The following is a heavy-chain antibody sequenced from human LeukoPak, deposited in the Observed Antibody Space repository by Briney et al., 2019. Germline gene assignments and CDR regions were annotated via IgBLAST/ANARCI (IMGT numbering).Heavy chain of an antibody. Sequence: ASVKVSCKTSGYTFTTYAINWVRQAPGQGPEWMGWISAYNGNTNYAQKIQGRVTMTTDPSTSTVYMELKSLRSDDTAVYYCARRFKQDVLGTTMGWFDPWGQGTLITVSS. CDR3: ARRFKQDVLGTTMGWFDP. CDR2: ISAYNGNT. V-gene: IGHV1-18*01. J-gene: IGHJ5*02. CDR1: GYTFTTYA. D-gene: IGHD1-26*01.